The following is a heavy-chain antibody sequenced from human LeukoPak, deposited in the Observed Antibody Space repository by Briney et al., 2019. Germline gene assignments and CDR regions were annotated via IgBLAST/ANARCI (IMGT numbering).Heavy chain of an antibody. CDR2: IRSKANSFAT. CDR3: SASLKTYCSGGKCHSDYYYYGMDV. D-gene: IGHD2-15*01. Sequence: GGSLRLSCAASGFTFSGSAIHWVRQASGKGLEWVGRIRSKANSFATAYAASVEGRFTISRDDSKKMAILQMNALKTEDSAVYYCSASLKTYCSGGKCHSDYYYYGMDVWGLGTTVIVSS. J-gene: IGHJ6*02. V-gene: IGHV3-73*01. CDR1: GFTFSGSA.